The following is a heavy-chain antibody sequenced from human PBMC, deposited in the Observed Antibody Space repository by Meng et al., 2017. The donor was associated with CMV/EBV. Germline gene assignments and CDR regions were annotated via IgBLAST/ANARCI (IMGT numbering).Heavy chain of an antibody. V-gene: IGHV3-15*01. CDR1: GFTFSNAW. J-gene: IGHJ6*02. D-gene: IGHD1-7*01. Sequence: GESLKISCAASGFTFSNAWMSWVRQAPGKGLEWVGRIKSKTDGGTTDYAAPVKGRFTISRDDSKNTLYLQMNSLKTEDTAVYYCTTEPWNYVYYYYGMDVWGQGTTVTVS. CDR2: IKSKTDGGTT. CDR3: TTEPWNYVYYYYGMDV.